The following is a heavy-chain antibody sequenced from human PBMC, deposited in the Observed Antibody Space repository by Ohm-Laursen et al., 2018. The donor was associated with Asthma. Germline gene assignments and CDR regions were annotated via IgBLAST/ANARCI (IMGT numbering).Heavy chain of an antibody. CDR2: ISTTSNTI. V-gene: IGHV3-11*01. CDR3: AKAVTTMVRGVIASTKYYFDY. Sequence: SLRLSCSASGFTFSNYYMSWIRQAPGKGLEWVSYISTTSNTIYYADSVKGRFTISRDNAKSSLYLQMNSLRAEDTAVYYCAKAVTTMVRGVIASTKYYFDYWGQGTLVTVSS. CDR1: GFTFSNYY. J-gene: IGHJ4*02. D-gene: IGHD3-10*01.